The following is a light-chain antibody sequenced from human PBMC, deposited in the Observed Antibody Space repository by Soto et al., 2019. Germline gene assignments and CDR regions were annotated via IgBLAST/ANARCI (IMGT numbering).Light chain of an antibody. CDR2: DAS. Sequence: DIQMTQSPSSLSASVGDRVTITCRASQDISNSLNWYQQRPGKAPKLLIYDASNLERGVQSRFSVTRSWNHFTFAITSLQPEDVATYYCQQSDSRPITFGQGTRLEI. CDR1: QDISNS. J-gene: IGKJ5*01. CDR3: QQSDSRPIT. V-gene: IGKV1-33*01.